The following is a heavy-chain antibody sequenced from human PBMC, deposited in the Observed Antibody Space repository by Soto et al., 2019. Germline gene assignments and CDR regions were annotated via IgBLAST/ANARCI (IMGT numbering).Heavy chain of an antibody. D-gene: IGHD3-22*01. CDR2: FDPEDGET. J-gene: IGHJ4*02. Sequence: QVQLVQSGAEVKKPGASVKVSCKVSGYTLTELSMHWVRQAPGKGLEWMGGFDPEDGETIYAQKFQGRVTMTEDTSTDTDYMELSSLRSEDTAVYYWARGLYYYDSSGLTFYFDYWGQGTLVTVSS. CDR1: GYTLTELS. V-gene: IGHV1-24*01. CDR3: ARGLYYYDSSGLTFYFDY.